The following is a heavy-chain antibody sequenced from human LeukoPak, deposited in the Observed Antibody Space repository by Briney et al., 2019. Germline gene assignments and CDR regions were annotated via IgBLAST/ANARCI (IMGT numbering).Heavy chain of an antibody. CDR1: GFTFSSYA. J-gene: IGHJ6*02. V-gene: IGHV3-30*14. D-gene: IGHD3-22*01. CDR2: ISYDGSNK. CDR3: ARATPDSPSYYYGMDV. Sequence: GRSLRLSCAASGFTFSSYAMHWVRQAPGKGLERVAVISYDGSNKYYADSVKGRFTISRENAKNSLYLQMNSLRAGDTAVYYCARATPDSPSYYYGMDVWGQGTTVTVSS.